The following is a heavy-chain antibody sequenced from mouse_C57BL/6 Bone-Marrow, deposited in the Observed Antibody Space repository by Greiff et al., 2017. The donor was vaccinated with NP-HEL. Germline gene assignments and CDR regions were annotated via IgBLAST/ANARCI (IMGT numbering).Heavy chain of an antibody. D-gene: IGHD1-1*01. CDR2: IHPNSGST. Sequence: VQLQQPGAELVKPGASVKLSCKASGYTFTSYWMHWVKQRPGQGLEWIGMIHPNSGSTNYNEKFKSKATLTVDKSSSTAYMQLSSLTSEDSAVYYWARWNYYYGLFDYWGQGTTLTVSS. V-gene: IGHV1-64*01. J-gene: IGHJ2*01. CDR3: ARWNYYYGLFDY. CDR1: GYTFTSYW.